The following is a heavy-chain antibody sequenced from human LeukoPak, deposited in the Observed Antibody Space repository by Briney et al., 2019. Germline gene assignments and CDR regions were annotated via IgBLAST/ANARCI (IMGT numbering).Heavy chain of an antibody. J-gene: IGHJ4*02. CDR1: GFTFSSYW. V-gene: IGHV3-7*01. CDR3: AREGYSGYYDSSGYPKYYFDY. CDR2: IKQGGSEK. D-gene: IGHD3-22*01. Sequence: GGSLRLSCAASGFTFSSYWMSWVRQAPGKGLEWVANIKQGGSEKYYVDSVKGRFTISRDNAKNSLYLQMNSLRAEDTAVYYCAREGYSGYYDSSGYPKYYFDYWGQGTLVTVSS.